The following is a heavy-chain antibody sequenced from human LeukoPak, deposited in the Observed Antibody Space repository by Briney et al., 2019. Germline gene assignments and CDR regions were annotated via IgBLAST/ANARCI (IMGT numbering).Heavy chain of an antibody. CDR1: GFTFSSYS. CDR3: ARALYDGSAYYSHFDY. Sequence: PGGSLRLSCAASGFTFSSYSMTWVRQAPGKGLEWVSSITRSSNYKYYADSLKGRFTISRDNAKNSLYLQMNSLRAEDTAVYYCARALYDGSAYYSHFDYWGQGTLVTVSS. CDR2: ITRSSNYK. D-gene: IGHD3-22*01. J-gene: IGHJ4*02. V-gene: IGHV3-21*01.